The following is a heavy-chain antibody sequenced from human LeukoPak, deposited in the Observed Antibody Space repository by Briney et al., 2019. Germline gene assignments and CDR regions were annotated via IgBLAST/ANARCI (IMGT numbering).Heavy chain of an antibody. V-gene: IGHV3-23*01. J-gene: IGHJ4*02. CDR1: GFTFSSYA. CDR2: TTASGGNT. D-gene: IGHD5-18*01. Sequence: GGSLRLSCAASGFTFSSYAMGWVRQAPGKGLEWVSATTASGGNTYYADSVKGRFTISRDNSKNTLYLQVNSLRAEDTAVYYCAKGNGYSYGRYYFDYWGQGTLVTVSS. CDR3: AKGNGYSYGRYYFDY.